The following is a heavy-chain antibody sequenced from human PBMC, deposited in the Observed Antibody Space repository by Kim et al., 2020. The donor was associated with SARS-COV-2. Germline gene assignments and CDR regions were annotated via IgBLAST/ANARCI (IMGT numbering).Heavy chain of an antibody. CDR2: MKGDGSEK. D-gene: IGHD5-18*01. CDR1: GFTSSNYW. V-gene: IGHV3-7*01. Sequence: GGSLRLSCKASGFTSSNYWMCWVRQAPGMGLVWVACMKGDGSEKHYVDSVRGRFTISRDNAQNSLYLLMNSLRAGDSAMFYCASLGTAMVSGGLWGRGALVIVSS. CDR3: ASLGTAMVSGGL. J-gene: IGHJ4*02.